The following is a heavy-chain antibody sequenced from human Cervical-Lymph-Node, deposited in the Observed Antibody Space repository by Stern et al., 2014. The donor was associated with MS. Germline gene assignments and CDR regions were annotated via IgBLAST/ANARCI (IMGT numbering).Heavy chain of an antibody. V-gene: IGHV1-69*01. CDR2: IIPIFGTA. CDR3: ARGLHDYSKIHTWFDP. Sequence: VQLVESGAEVKKPGSSVKVSCKASGGTFSSYGISWVRQAPGQGLEWMGGIIPIFGTAKYAQKFQGRVTITADESTSTAYMELSSLRSEDTAVYYCARGLHDYSKIHTWFDPWGQGTLVTVSS. J-gene: IGHJ5*02. CDR1: GGTFSSYG. D-gene: IGHD4-11*01.